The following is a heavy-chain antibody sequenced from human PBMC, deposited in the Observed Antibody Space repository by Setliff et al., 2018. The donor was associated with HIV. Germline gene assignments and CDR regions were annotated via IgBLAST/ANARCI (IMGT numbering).Heavy chain of an antibody. J-gene: IGHJ3*02. CDR2: IIPMYNIP. CDR3: AGPRGDEAFDI. V-gene: IGHV1-69*13. Sequence: SVKVSCKTSGGTLSNYVITWVRQAPGQGLEWMGMIIPMYNIPAYAQKFQGRVTFTADESTSTAYMELSSLRSEDTAVYYCAGPRGDEAFDIWGQGTMVTVSS. CDR1: GGTLSNYV. D-gene: IGHD3-10*01.